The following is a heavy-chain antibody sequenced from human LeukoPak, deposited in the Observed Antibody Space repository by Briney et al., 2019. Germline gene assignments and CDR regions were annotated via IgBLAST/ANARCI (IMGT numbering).Heavy chain of an antibody. CDR2: ISYDGSNK. D-gene: IGHD6-19*01. Sequence: GSLRLSCAASGFTFSSYGMHWVRQAPGKGLEWVAVISYDGSNKYYADSVEGRFTISRDNSKNTLYLQMNSLRAEDTAVYYCAKDSGIAVAGTGDFDYWGQGTLVTVSS. J-gene: IGHJ4*02. CDR3: AKDSGIAVAGTGDFDY. CDR1: GFTFSSYG. V-gene: IGHV3-30*18.